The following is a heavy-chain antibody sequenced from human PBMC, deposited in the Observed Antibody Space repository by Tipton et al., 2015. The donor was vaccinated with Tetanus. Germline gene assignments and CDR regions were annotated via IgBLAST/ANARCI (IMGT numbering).Heavy chain of an antibody. V-gene: IGHV4-59*12. J-gene: IGHJ4*02. CDR2: ISYIGST. D-gene: IGHD3-16*01. Sequence: TLSLTCTVSGGSISSYFWTWIRQSPGRGLEWIGYISYIGSTNYNPSLESRVTISADTSKNQFSLKLSSVTAADTAVYYCARDSRVLGPWFYWGQGTLVTVSS. CDR1: GGSISSYF. CDR3: ARDSRVLGPWFY.